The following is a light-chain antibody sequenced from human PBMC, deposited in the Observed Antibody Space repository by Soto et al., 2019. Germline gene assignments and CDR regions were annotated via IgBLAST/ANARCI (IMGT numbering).Light chain of an antibody. V-gene: IGLV1-51*01. J-gene: IGLJ1*01. CDR2: DDD. CDR1: SSNIGGNS. CDR3: GSWDSSLSAYV. Sequence: QSVMTQPPSVSAAPGQRVSISCCGSSSNIGGNSVSWSQQLPGTAPKLLIYDDDKRPSGIPDRFSGSKSGTSATLGITGFQTGDEADYYCGSWDSSLSAYVFGTGTNSPS.